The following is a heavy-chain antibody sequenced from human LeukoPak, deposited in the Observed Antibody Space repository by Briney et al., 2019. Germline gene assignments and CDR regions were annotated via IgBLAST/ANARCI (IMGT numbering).Heavy chain of an antibody. V-gene: IGHV3-66*01. D-gene: IGHD3-9*01. Sequence: GGSLRLSCSASGFTFSSYAMSWVRQAPGKGLEWVSVIYSGGSTYYADSVKGRFTISRDNSKNTLYLQMNSLRAEDTAVYYCARTYYDILTGYSYYFDYWGQGTLVTVSS. CDR3: ARTYYDILTGYSYYFDY. CDR1: GFTFSSYA. J-gene: IGHJ4*02. CDR2: IYSGGST.